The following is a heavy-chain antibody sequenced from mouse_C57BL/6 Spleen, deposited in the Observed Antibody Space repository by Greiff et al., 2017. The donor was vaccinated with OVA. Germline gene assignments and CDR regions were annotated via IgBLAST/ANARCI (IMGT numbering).Heavy chain of an antibody. CDR3: ARGDCYFWYFDV. J-gene: IGHJ1*03. V-gene: IGHV1-55*01. D-gene: IGHD2-3*01. CDR1: GYTFTSYW. Sequence: QVQLQQPGAELVKPGASVKMSCKASGYTFTSYWITWVKQRPGQGLEWIGDIYPGSGSTNYNEKFKGKATLTVDTSSSTAYMQLSSLTSEDSAVYYCARGDCYFWYFDVWGTGTTVTVSS. CDR2: IYPGSGST.